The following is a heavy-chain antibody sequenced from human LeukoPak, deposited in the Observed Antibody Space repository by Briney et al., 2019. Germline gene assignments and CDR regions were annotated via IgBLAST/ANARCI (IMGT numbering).Heavy chain of an antibody. CDR3: ARDSGYSSSWYPYYFDY. CDR1: GYTFTNHV. V-gene: IGHV1-3*01. CDR2: INAGNGNT. D-gene: IGHD6-13*01. J-gene: IGHJ4*02. Sequence: GASVKVSCKASGYTFTNHVIHWVRQAPRQRLEWMGWINAGNGNTKYSQKFQGRVTISRDTSASTAYMELSSLRSEDTAVYYCARDSGYSSSWYPYYFDYWGQGTLVTVSS.